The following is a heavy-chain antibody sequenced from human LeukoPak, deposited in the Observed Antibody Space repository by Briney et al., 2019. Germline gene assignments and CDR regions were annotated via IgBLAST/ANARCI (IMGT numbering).Heavy chain of an antibody. D-gene: IGHD3-16*02. CDR3: VILDYDFVWGSYRRDY. CDR1: GGSISSTNW. V-gene: IGHV4-4*02. CDR2: IYQSGST. J-gene: IGHJ4*02. Sequence: SGTLSLTCAVSGGSISSTNWWNWVRQPSGKGLEWIGEIYQSGSTNYNPSLKSRVTISVDKSKNQFSLKLSSVTAADTAIYYCVILDYDFVWGSYRRDYWGQGTLATVSS.